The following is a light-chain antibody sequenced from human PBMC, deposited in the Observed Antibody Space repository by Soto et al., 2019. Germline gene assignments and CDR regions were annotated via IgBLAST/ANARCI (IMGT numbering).Light chain of an antibody. Sequence: QSVLTQPPSASGSPGQSVTISCTRTSSDVSSYNYVSWYQQHPGKAPKLMIYEVTKRPSGVPDRFSGSKSGTTASLTVSGLQAEDEADYYCCSYTGRNHVFGGGTKVTVL. V-gene: IGLV2-8*01. CDR2: EVT. CDR3: CSYTGRNHV. CDR1: SSDVSSYNY. J-gene: IGLJ1*01.